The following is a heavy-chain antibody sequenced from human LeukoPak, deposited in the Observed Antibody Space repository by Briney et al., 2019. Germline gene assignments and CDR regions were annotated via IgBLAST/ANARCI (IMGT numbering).Heavy chain of an antibody. V-gene: IGHV3-11*06. Sequence: GGSLRLSCAASGFTFSDYYMSWIRQAPGKGLEWVSYISSSSSYTNYADSVKGRFTIFRDNAKNSLYLQMNSLRAEDTAVYYCASELLLDDYYGMDVWGKGTTVTVSS. CDR2: ISSSSSYT. CDR1: GFTFSDYY. J-gene: IGHJ6*04. CDR3: ASELLLDDYYGMDV. D-gene: IGHD2-15*01.